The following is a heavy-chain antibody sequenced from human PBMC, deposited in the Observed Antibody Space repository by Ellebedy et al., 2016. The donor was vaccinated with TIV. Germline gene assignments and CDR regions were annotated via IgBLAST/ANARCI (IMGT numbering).Heavy chain of an antibody. V-gene: IGHV3-7*01. Sequence: GESLKISCAASGFNFRSYWMTWVRQAPGKGLEWVAKIRQEGDEIYYVESVKGRFTISRDNAKNSLFLQMNSLRVEDTAVYYCTRRASYGDYAVQVNPWFDPWGQGTLVTVSS. CDR3: TRRASYGDYAVQVNPWFDP. CDR2: IRQEGDEI. J-gene: IGHJ5*02. D-gene: IGHD4-17*01. CDR1: GFNFRSYW.